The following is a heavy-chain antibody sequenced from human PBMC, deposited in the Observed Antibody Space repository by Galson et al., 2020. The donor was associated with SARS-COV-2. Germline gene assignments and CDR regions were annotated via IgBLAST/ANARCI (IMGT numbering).Heavy chain of an antibody. D-gene: IGHD3-10*01. Sequence: SVKVSCKASGFTFSTSTVQWVRQARGQHLEWIGSIFVGNGHTTYAQKFHEGVTISRDMPTNTAYLELRSLSSEDTAVYYCPTDSAANAYYYYGLDVWGQGTTGTVSS. CDR3: PTDSAANAYYYYGLDV. J-gene: IGHJ6*02. CDR1: GFTFSTST. CDR2: IFVGNGHT. V-gene: IGHV1-58*01.